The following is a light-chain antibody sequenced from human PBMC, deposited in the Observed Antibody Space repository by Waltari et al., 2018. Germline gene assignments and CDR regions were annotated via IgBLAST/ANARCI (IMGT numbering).Light chain of an antibody. J-gene: IGKJ1*01. CDR3: QQSYTTPWT. Sequence: DIQVTQYSSSLSASVGDRVTTTCRASQTISIYLNWYQQKPGKAPKVLIYAASNMEGGVPSRFSGSGSGTDFTLTISSLQPEDFATYYCQQSYTTPWTFGQGTKVEIK. CDR1: QTISIY. V-gene: IGKV1-39*01. CDR2: AAS.